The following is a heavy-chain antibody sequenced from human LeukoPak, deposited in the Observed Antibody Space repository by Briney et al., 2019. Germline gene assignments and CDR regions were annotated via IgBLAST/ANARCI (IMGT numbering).Heavy chain of an antibody. CDR3: AKNKNYYDSSGYWWGSFDY. J-gene: IGHJ4*02. D-gene: IGHD3-22*01. CDR2: ISWNSGSI. V-gene: IGHV3-9*01. Sequence: ALRLSCAASGFTFDDYAMHWVRQAPGKGLEWVSGISWNSGSIGYADSVKGRFTISRDNAKNSLYLQMNSLRAEDTALYYCAKNKNYYDSSGYWWGSFDYWGQGTLVTVSS. CDR1: GFTFDDYA.